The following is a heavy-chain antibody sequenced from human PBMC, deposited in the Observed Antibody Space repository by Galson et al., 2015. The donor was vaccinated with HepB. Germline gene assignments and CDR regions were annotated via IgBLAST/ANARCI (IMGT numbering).Heavy chain of an antibody. V-gene: IGHV3-30*03. D-gene: IGHD6-6*01. CDR1: GFTFSTYG. Sequence: SLRLSCAASGFTFSTYGMHWVRQAPGKGLEWVAFISDDGRRTYYAESVKGRFTISRDDSKRTIYLQMNSLRAEDTALYYCARDRTSTWSLDYWCQGMQVTVSS. CDR2: ISDDGRRT. CDR3: ARDRTSTWSLDY. J-gene: IGHJ4*02.